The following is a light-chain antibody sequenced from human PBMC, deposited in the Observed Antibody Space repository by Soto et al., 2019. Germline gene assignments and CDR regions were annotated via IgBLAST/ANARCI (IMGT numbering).Light chain of an antibody. V-gene: IGKV3-11*01. CDR1: QSVPRH. CDR3: QQRGDWPPIT. J-gene: IGKJ5*01. Sequence: EIVLTQSPGTLSLSPGETATVSCRASQSVPRHLAWYQQRPGLAPRLLIYDSSSRATGIPARFSGSGSGTDFTLTISSLEPEDFAVYYCQQRGDWPPITFGQGTRLEIK. CDR2: DSS.